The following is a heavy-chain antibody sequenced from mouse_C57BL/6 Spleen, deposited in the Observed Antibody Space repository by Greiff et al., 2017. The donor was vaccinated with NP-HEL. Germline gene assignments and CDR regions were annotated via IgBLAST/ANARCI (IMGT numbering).Heavy chain of an antibody. CDR3: ARDWDEGYFDV. J-gene: IGHJ1*03. V-gene: IGHV1-52*01. CDR2: IDPSDSET. Sequence: QVQLKQPGAELVRPGSSVKLSCKASGYTFTSYWMHWVKQRPIQGLEWIGNIDPSDSETHYNQKFKDKATLTVDKSSSTAYMQLSSLTSEDSAVYYCARDWDEGYFDVWGTGTTVTVSS. CDR1: GYTFTSYW. D-gene: IGHD4-1*01.